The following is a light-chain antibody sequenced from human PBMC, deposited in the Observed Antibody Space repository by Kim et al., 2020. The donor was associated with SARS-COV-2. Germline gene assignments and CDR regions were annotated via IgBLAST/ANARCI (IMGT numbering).Light chain of an antibody. J-gene: IGKJ5*01. CDR1: QDISNY. CDR2: DAS. V-gene: IGKV1-33*01. Sequence: SVGDRVTITCRASQDISNYLNWYQQKPGKAPKLLIYDASNLETGVPSRFSGSGSGTDFTFTISSLQPEDIATYYCQQYDNLPSITFGQGTRLEIK. CDR3: QQYDNLPSIT.